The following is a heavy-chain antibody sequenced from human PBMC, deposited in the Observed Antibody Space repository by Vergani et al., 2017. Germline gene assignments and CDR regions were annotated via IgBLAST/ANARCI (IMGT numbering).Heavy chain of an antibody. CDR3: ARDKYSSGWYNWFDP. Sequence: EVQLVESGGGLVQPGGSLRLSCAASGFAFSSYWMNWVRQAPGKGLEWVSYISSSGSTIYYADSVKGRFTISRDNAKNSLYLQMNSLRAEDTAVYYCARDKYSSGWYNWFDPWGQGTLVTVSS. CDR1: GFAFSSYW. J-gene: IGHJ5*02. D-gene: IGHD6-19*01. CDR2: ISSSGSTI. V-gene: IGHV3-48*04.